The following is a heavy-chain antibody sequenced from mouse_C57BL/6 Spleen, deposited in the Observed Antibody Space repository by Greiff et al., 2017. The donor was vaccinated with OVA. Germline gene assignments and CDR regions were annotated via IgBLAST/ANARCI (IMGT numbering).Heavy chain of an antibody. V-gene: IGHV5-16*01. Sequence: EVMLVESEGGLVQPGSSMKLSCTASGFTFSDYYMAWVRQVPEKGLEWVANINYDGSSTYYLDSLKSRFIISRDNAKNILYLQMSSLKSEDTATYYCARVAKRVWYFDVWGTGTTVTVSS. CDR2: INYDGSST. CDR1: GFTFSDYY. CDR3: ARVAKRVWYFDV. J-gene: IGHJ1*03.